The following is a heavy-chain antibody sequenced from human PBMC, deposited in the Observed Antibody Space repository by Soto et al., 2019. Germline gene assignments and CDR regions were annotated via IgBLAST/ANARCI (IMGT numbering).Heavy chain of an antibody. D-gene: IGHD1-26*01. CDR2: IYYSGST. V-gene: IGHV4-31*03. J-gene: IGHJ6*02. CDR1: GGSISSGGYY. CDR3: ARGTVGATGGYYYYGMDV. Sequence: SETLSLTCTVSGGSISSGGYYWSWIRQHPGRGLEWIGYIYYSGSTYYNPSLKSRVTISVDTSKNQFSLKLSSVTAADTAVYYCARGTVGATGGYYYYGMDVWGQGTTVTVSS.